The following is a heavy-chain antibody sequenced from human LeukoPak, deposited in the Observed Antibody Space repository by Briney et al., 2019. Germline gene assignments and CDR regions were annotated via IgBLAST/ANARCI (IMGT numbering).Heavy chain of an antibody. CDR1: GFTFSSYG. D-gene: IGHD2-21*02. Sequence: GGTLRLSCAASGFTFSSYGMHWVRQAPGKGLEWVAIIWYDGTNKYYAASVKGRFTISRDNSKNTLYLQMNSLRAEDTAVYYCARDSCGGDCYPYTFDYWGQGTLVTVSS. CDR2: IWYDGTNK. J-gene: IGHJ4*02. CDR3: ARDSCGGDCYPYTFDY. V-gene: IGHV3-33*01.